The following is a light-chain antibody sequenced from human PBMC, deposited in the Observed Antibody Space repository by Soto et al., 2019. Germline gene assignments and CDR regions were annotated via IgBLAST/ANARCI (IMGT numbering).Light chain of an antibody. CDR1: QSIDSW. Sequence: DIQMTQSPSTLSASVGDRVTITCRASQSIDSWLAWYHQKPGKAPNLLIYKASSLESGVPSRFSGSGSGTELTLTISSLQPEDVATDYCEHYNCYPAGTFGRGTKVESK. V-gene: IGKV1-5*03. J-gene: IGKJ4*02. CDR3: EHYNCYPAGT. CDR2: KAS.